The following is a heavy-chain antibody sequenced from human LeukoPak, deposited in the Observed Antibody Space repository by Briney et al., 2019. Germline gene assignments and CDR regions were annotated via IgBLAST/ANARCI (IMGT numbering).Heavy chain of an antibody. Sequence: GSLRLSCAASGFTFSDYYMNWIRQAPGKGLEWVSYISSSGSTIYYADSVKGRFTISRDNAKNSLYLQMNSLRAEDTAVYYCARDSSSWYDYYYYGMDVWGQGTTVTVSS. CDR2: ISSSGSTI. CDR3: ARDSSSWYDYYYYGMDV. V-gene: IGHV3-11*01. J-gene: IGHJ6*02. CDR1: GFTFSDYY. D-gene: IGHD6-13*01.